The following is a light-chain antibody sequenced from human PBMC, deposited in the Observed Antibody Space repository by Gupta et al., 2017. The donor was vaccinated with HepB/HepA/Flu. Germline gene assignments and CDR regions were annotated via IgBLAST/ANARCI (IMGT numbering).Light chain of an antibody. CDR3: SAWDSSRSAQV. CDR2: RNN. Sequence: QAGLTQPPSVCTGLRQTATLTCTGNSNNVGDQGAAWLQQHQGHPPKLLSYRNNNRPSGISERFSASRSRNTASLTITGLQPEDEADYYCSAWDSSRSAQVFGGGTKLTVL. V-gene: IGLV10-54*04. J-gene: IGLJ3*02. CDR1: SNNVGDQG.